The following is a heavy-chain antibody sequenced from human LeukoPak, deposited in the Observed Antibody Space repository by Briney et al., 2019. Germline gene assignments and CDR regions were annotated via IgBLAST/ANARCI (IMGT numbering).Heavy chain of an antibody. V-gene: IGHV1-2*02. Sequence: GASVKVSCKASGYTFTGYYMHWVRQAPGQGLEWMGWINPNSGGTNYAQKFQGRVTMTRDTSISTAYMELSRLRPDDTAVYYCASLAYYDFWSSPPMDVWGKGTTVTVSS. J-gene: IGHJ6*03. D-gene: IGHD3-3*01. CDR1: GYTFTGYY. CDR2: INPNSGGT. CDR3: ASLAYYDFWSSPPMDV.